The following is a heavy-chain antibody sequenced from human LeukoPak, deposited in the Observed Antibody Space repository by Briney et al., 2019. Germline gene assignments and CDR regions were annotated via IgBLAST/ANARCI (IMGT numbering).Heavy chain of an antibody. CDR2: ISSSSSTI. J-gene: IGHJ6*02. Sequence: GGSLRLSCAASGFTFSSYSMNWVRQAPGKGLEWVSYISSSSSTIYYADSVKGRFTISRDNAKNSLYPQMNSLRAEDTAVYYCARAAAGMDVWGQGTTVTVSS. CDR1: GFTFSSYS. V-gene: IGHV3-48*01. CDR3: ARAAAGMDV.